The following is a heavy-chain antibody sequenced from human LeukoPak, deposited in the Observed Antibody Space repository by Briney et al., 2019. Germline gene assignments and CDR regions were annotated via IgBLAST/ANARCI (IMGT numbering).Heavy chain of an antibody. V-gene: IGHV4-59*01. CDR2: VFYSGST. Sequence: PSETLSLTCTVSVGSISSYYWSWIRQPPGKGLEWIGYVFYSGSTNYNPSLKSQVTISVDMSKNQFSLKLTSVTAADTGVYFCAREVGDDGGVFDYWGQVILVT. J-gene: IGHJ4*02. CDR3: AREVGDDGGVFDY. D-gene: IGHD3-10*01. CDR1: VGSISSYY.